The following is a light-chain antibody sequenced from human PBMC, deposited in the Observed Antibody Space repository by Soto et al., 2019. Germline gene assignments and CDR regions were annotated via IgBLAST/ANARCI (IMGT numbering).Light chain of an antibody. CDR1: QTISSW. Sequence: DIQMTQSPSTLSGSVGDRVTITCRASQTISSWLAWYQQKPGKAPKLLIYKASTLKSGVPSRFSGSGSGTEFILTISSLQPDDFASYYCQQYGTYSLLTFGGGTKVDIK. CDR2: KAS. V-gene: IGKV1-5*03. CDR3: QQYGTYSLLT. J-gene: IGKJ4*01.